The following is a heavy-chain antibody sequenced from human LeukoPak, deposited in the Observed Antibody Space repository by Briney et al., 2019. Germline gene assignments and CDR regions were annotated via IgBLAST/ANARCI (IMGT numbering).Heavy chain of an antibody. J-gene: IGHJ6*03. CDR1: GFSLSDYY. Sequence: PGGSLRLSCVASGFSLSDYYMSWIRQAPGKGLEWVSYIGSTIYYADSVKGRLTISRDNAKNSLYLQMNSLRAEDTAVHYCARDRGIVGTTGYYYMDVWGKGTTVTVSS. CDR2: IGSTI. V-gene: IGHV3-11*04. CDR3: ARDRGIVGTTGYYYMDV. D-gene: IGHD1-26*01.